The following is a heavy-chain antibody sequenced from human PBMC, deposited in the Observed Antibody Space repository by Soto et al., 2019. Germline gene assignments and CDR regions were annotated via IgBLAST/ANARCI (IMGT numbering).Heavy chain of an antibody. CDR2: IYSGGST. D-gene: IGHD2-15*01. CDR3: ATAKLLLPWLFDY. CDR1: GFTVSSNY. Sequence: PGGSLRLSCAASGFTVSSNYMSWVRQAPGKGLEWVSVIYSGGSTYYADSVKGRFIISRDDSKNTLFLQMNSLRAEDTAVYYCATAKLLLPWLFDYWGQGTLVTVLL. J-gene: IGHJ4*02. V-gene: IGHV3-66*01.